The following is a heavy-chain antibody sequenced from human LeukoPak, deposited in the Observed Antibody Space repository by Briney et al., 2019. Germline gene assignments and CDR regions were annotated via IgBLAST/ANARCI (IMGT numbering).Heavy chain of an antibody. CDR1: GFTVSSNF. V-gene: IGHV3-53*01. J-gene: IGHJ4*02. D-gene: IGHD1-7*01. CDR2: IYSGGST. Sequence: PGGSLRLSCAASGFTVSSNFMSWVRQAPGKGLGWVSVIYSGGSTYYADSVRGRFTISRDKSKNTLYLQMNSLRAEDTAVYYCARVGNWNCDDYWGQGTLVTVSS. CDR3: ARVGNWNCDDY.